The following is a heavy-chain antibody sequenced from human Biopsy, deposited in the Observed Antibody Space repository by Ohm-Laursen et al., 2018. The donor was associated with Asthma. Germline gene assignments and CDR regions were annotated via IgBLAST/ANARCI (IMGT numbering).Heavy chain of an antibody. CDR3: ASDFPKDYVRYNFQF. V-gene: IGHV1-24*01. D-gene: IGHD4-17*01. CDR2: HDHEEGGT. Sequence: SVKVSCKISGYSLTDLSMHWVRQAPGQGLVWMGGHDHEEGGTVNARRFQGRVTMTEDTSTDTAYMELSSLSSDDTAVYYCASDFPKDYVRYNFQFWGQGTLVTVSS. CDR1: GYSLTDLS. J-gene: IGHJ4*02.